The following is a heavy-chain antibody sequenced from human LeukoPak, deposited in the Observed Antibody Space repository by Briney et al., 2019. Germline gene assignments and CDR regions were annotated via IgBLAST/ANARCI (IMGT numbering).Heavy chain of an antibody. CDR3: ARGKQQLVRRDNWFDP. CDR2: ISSSGSTI. CDR1: GFTFSDYY. V-gene: IGHV3-11*01. J-gene: IGHJ5*02. Sequence: GGSLRLSCAASGFTFSDYYMSWIRQAPGKGLEWVSYISSSGSTIYYADSVKGRFTISRDNAKNSLYLQMNSLRAEDTAVYYCARGKQQLVRRDNWFDPWGQGTLVTVSS. D-gene: IGHD6-13*01.